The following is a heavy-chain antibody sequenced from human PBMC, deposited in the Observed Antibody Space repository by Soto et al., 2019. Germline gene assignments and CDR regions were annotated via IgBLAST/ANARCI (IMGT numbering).Heavy chain of an antibody. J-gene: IGHJ4*02. D-gene: IGHD4-4*01. Sequence: PGGSLRLSCAASGLTFSRNNMNWIRQAPGRGLERVSSICTRGNYEYYADSVKGRFSVSRDNSKNSVSLQMNSLRVEDTAIYYCAREGIINYNEYSFDFWGPGTLITVSS. CDR1: GLTFSRNN. CDR2: ICTRGNYE. CDR3: AREGIINYNEYSFDF. V-gene: IGHV3-21*01.